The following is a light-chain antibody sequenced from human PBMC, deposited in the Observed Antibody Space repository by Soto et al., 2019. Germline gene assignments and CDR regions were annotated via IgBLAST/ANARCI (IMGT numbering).Light chain of an antibody. J-gene: IGKJ1*01. CDR1: QSISTW. Sequence: DTQVTQSPSFLSASVGDRVTITCRASQSISTWLAWYQQKPGKAPKLLIYGASTLESGVPSRFSGSGSGTEFTLTISSLQPDDFATFYCQHYNSHSPTFGQGTKVDIK. CDR3: QHYNSHSPT. CDR2: GAS. V-gene: IGKV1-5*01.